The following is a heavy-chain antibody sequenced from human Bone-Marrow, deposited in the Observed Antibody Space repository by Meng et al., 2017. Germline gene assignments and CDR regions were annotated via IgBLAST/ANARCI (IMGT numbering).Heavy chain of an antibody. D-gene: IGHD1-7*01. CDR1: GFTFRNYV. J-gene: IGHJ1*01. CDR3: VKRTTGTIDW. V-gene: IGHV3-23*04. CDR2: ITASGDST. Sequence: VQLVESGGGLGQPGGSLRLSWAASGFTFRNYVMNWVRQAAGKGLEWVSGITASGDSTYYADFVKGRFTISRDNSKNTLYLQMSSLRAEDTAVYYCVKRTTGTIDWWGQGTLVTVSS.